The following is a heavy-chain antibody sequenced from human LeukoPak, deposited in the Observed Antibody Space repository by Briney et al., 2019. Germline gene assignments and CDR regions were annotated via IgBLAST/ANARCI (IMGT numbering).Heavy chain of an antibody. CDR3: AKAYCSSTSCYQGY. D-gene: IGHD2-2*01. V-gene: IGHV3-23*01. J-gene: IGHJ4*02. CDR2: ISGSGGSA. Sequence: PGGSLRLSCAASGFTFSSYAMSLVRQAPGKGLEWVSAISGSGGSAYYADSVKGRFTISRDNSKNTLYLQMNSLRAEDTAVYYCAKAYCSSTSCYQGYWGQGTLVIVSS. CDR1: GFTFSSYA.